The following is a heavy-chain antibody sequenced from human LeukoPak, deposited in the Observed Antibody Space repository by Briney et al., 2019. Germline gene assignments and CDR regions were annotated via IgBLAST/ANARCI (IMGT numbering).Heavy chain of an antibody. J-gene: IGHJ4*02. Sequence: GGSLRLSCAASGFTFSSYEMNWVRQAPGKGLERVSYISSSGSTIYYADSVKGRFTISRDNAKNSLYLQMNSLRAEDTAVYYCARDPGYSSGWYRGGYYFDYWGQGTLVTVSS. CDR2: ISSSGSTI. D-gene: IGHD6-19*01. CDR3: ARDPGYSSGWYRGGYYFDY. V-gene: IGHV3-48*03. CDR1: GFTFSSYE.